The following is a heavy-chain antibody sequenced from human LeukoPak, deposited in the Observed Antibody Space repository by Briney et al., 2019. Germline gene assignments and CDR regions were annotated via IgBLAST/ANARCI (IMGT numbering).Heavy chain of an antibody. D-gene: IGHD2-2*01. CDR2: INAGNGNT. J-gene: IGHJ4*02. CDR1: GYTFTSYA. CDR3: ARSIVVVPAATEGGFDY. V-gene: IGHV1-3*01. Sequence: ASVKVSCTASGYTFTSYAMHWVRQAPGQRLEWMGWINAGNGNTKYSQKFQGRVTITRARSASTAYMELSSLRSEDTAVYYCARSIVVVPAATEGGFDYWGQGTLVTVSS.